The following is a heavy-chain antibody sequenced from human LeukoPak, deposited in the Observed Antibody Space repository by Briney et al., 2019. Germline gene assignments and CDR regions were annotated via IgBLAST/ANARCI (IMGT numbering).Heavy chain of an antibody. CDR3: ARESGSYEE. Sequence: PGGSLRLSCAVSGFSVSSKYMSWVRQAPGKRLEWVSVIYTNGDTYDADAVKGRFTISRDDSENTVYLQMNSLRAEDTAMYYCARESGSYEEWGQGTLVTVSS. V-gene: IGHV3-53*01. D-gene: IGHD1-26*01. CDR1: GFSVSSKY. CDR2: IYTNGDT. J-gene: IGHJ4*02.